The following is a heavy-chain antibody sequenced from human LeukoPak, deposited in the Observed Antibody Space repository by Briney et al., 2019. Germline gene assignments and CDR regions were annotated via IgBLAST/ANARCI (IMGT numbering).Heavy chain of an antibody. CDR2: TYYRSKWYH. J-gene: IGHJ6*02. CDR1: GDSVSSNSAA. D-gene: IGHD2/OR15-2a*01. Sequence: QTLSLTCAISGDSVSSNSAAWNWLRQSPSRGLEWLGRTYYRSKWYHDYAVSVKSRTTINPDTSKNQFSLQLNSVTPEDTAVYYSARGFYYTGMDVWGQGTTVTVSS. V-gene: IGHV6-1*01. CDR3: ARGFYYTGMDV.